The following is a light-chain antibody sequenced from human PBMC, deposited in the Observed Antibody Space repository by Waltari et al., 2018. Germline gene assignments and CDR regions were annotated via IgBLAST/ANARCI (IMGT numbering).Light chain of an antibody. CDR2: WAS. CDR3: QQYYTIPIT. Sequence: DTLMTHSPNSLAVYLGERAHINRKSSQNILYSSNNKNYLAWYQQKPGQPPKLLLYWASTRASGVPDRFSGSGSGTDFTLTISSLRTEDVAVYYCQQYYTIPITFGQGTRLEIK. CDR1: QNILYSSNNKNY. J-gene: IGKJ5*01. V-gene: IGKV4-1*01.